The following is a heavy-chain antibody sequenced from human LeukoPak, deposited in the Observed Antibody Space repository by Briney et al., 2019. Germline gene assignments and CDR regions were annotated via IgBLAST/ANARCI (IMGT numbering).Heavy chain of an antibody. Sequence: SETLSLTCAVYGGSFSGYYWSWIRQPPGKGLEWIGEINHSGSTNYNPSLKSRVTISVDTSKNQSSLQLISVTAADTAVYYCARSSAMIVVVPRHWFDPWGQGTLVTVSS. CDR3: ARSSAMIVVVPRHWFDP. V-gene: IGHV4-34*01. CDR1: GGSFSGYY. J-gene: IGHJ5*02. CDR2: INHSGST. D-gene: IGHD3-22*01.